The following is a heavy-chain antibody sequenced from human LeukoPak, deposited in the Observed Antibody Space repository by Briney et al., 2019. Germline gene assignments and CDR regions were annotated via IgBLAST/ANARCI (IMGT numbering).Heavy chain of an antibody. V-gene: IGHV3-33*08. CDR1: GFTFSSYG. D-gene: IGHD2-15*01. Sequence: GGSLRLSCAASGFTFSSYGMHWVRQAPGKGLEWVAAIWYDGSIQYYADSVKGRFTISRDNSKNTLYLQMDSLRAEDTAVYYCARAGYCSGGSGYGSVYWGEGTLVSVSS. CDR3: ARAGYCSGGSGYGSVY. J-gene: IGHJ4*02. CDR2: IWYDGSIQ.